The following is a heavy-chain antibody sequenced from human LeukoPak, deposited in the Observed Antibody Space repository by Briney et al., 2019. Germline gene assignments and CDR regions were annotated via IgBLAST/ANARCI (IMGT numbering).Heavy chain of an antibody. CDR2: INWNGGST. J-gene: IGHJ4*02. V-gene: IGHV3-20*04. D-gene: IGHD3-10*01. Sequence: PVGSLRLSCAASGFTFDDYGMSWVRQAPGKGLEWVSGINWNGGSTGYADSVKGRFTISRDNAKNSLYLQMNSLRAEDTALYYCARVRVSVYYGSGSYPYYFDYWGQGTLVTVSS. CDR1: GFTFDDYG. CDR3: ARVRVSVYYGSGSYPYYFDY.